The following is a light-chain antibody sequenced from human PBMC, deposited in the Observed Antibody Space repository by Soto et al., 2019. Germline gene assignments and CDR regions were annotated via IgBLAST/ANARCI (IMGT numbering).Light chain of an antibody. V-gene: IGKV3-20*01. Sequence: EIVLTQSPGTLSLSPGERATLSCRASQSVSSSYLAWYPQKPGQAPRVLIYGASSRATGIPDRVSGSGAWTACTLTISRLEPEDFEVYYCQQYGSSPRTFGQGTKVDIK. J-gene: IGKJ1*01. CDR1: QSVSSSY. CDR2: GAS. CDR3: QQYGSSPRT.